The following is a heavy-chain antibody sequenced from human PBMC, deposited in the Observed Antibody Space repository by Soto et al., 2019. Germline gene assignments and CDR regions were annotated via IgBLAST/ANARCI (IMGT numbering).Heavy chain of an antibody. CDR1: GFSMTYLCYS. CDR3: DRRGGYDYFDF. CDR2: IGHLETT. D-gene: IGHD5-18*01. J-gene: IGHJ4*02. V-gene: IGHV4-30-2*06. Sequence: SDTLSLTCSFCGFSMTYLCYSVSFIRQSPEKCLEWLGYIGHLETTYYNPSFKSRLSLSIDRTRTQFSLSLSSMKAEDKAVYSCDRRGGYDYFDFWGQGTKVTVSS.